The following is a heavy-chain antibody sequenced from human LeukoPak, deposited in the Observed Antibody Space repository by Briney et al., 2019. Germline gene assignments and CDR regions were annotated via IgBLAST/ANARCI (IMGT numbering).Heavy chain of an antibody. J-gene: IGHJ4*02. CDR2: VSPNNGGT. V-gene: IGHV1-2*02. Sequence: ASVKVSCKASGCTFTAYYIHWVRQAPGQRLEWMGWVSPNNGGTNYAQKFQGRVTMTRDTSISILYMDLNSLRSDDTAVYYCARSDVLYASQGEARYFNHWGQGTLVTVSS. CDR3: ARSDVLYASQGEARYFNH. D-gene: IGHD3-16*01. CDR1: GCTFTAYY.